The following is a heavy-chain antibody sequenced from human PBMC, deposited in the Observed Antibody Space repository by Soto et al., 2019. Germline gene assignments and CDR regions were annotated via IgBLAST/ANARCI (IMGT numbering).Heavy chain of an antibody. CDR1: GYTFTSYY. V-gene: IGHV1-46*01. CDR3: ARDLPPCSGGSCYSSYYYGMDV. D-gene: IGHD2-15*01. Sequence: ASVKVSCKASGYTFTSYYMHWVRQAPGQGLEWMRIINPSGGSTSYAQKFQGRDTMTRDTSTSTVYMELSSLRSEDTAVYYCARDLPPCSGGSCYSSYYYGMDVWGQGTTVTVSS. CDR2: INPSGGST. J-gene: IGHJ6*02.